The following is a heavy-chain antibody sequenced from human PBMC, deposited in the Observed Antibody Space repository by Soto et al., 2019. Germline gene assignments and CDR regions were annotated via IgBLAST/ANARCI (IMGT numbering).Heavy chain of an antibody. Sequence: WRSLRLSCAAAGFTFGSHAISCVRQAPGKRLEWVSGVSGSGSSTYYADSVKGRFTISRDNSKNTLYLQMNSLRAEDTALYYCAKSSDDILTSVDSWGQGTLVTVSS. V-gene: IGHV3-23*01. CDR2: VSGSGSST. J-gene: IGHJ4*02. CDR3: AKSSDDILTSVDS. D-gene: IGHD3-9*01. CDR1: GFTFGSHA.